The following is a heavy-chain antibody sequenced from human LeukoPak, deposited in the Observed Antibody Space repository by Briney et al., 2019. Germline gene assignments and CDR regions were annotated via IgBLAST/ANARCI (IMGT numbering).Heavy chain of an antibody. V-gene: IGHV3-30-3*01. CDR2: ISYDGSNK. CDR3: ARDPPVRGVTLYYFDY. CDR1: GFTFSSYA. J-gene: IGHJ4*02. Sequence: PGRSLRLSCAASGFTFSSYAMHWVRQAPGKGLEWVAVISYDGSNKYYADSVKGRFTISRDNSKNTLYLQMNSLRAEDTAVYYCARDPPVRGVTLYYFDYWGQGTLVTVSS. D-gene: IGHD3-10*01.